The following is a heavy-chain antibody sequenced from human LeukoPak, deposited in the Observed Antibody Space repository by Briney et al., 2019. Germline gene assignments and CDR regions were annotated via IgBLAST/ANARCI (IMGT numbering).Heavy chain of an antibody. CDR3: ATGYSYGYLLDY. CDR2: FDPEDGET. D-gene: IGHD5-18*01. V-gene: IGHV1-24*01. J-gene: IGHJ4*02. CDR1: GYTLTELS. Sequence: ASVKVSCKVSGYTLTELSMHWVRQAPGKGLEWMGGFDPEDGETIYAQKFQGRVTMTEDTSTDTAYMELSSLRSEDTAVYYCATGYSYGYLLDYWGQGTLVTVSS.